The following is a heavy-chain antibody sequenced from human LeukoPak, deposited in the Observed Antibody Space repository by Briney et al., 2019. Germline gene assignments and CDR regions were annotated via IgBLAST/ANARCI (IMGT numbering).Heavy chain of an antibody. J-gene: IGHJ4*02. V-gene: IGHV3-9*01. CDR2: ISWNSGSI. CDR1: GFTFDDYA. CDR3: ARDMAYGDSSDY. Sequence: GGSLRLSCAASGFTFDDYAMHWVRQAPGKGLEWVSGISWNSGSIGYADSVKGRFTISRDNAKNSLYLQMNSLRAEDTAVYYCARDMAYGDSSDYWGQGTLVTVSS. D-gene: IGHD4-17*01.